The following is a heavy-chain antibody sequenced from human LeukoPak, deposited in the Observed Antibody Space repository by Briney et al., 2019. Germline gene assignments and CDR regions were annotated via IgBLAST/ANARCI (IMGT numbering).Heavy chain of an antibody. D-gene: IGHD3-10*01. Sequence: WGSLRLSCAASGFTFSSYWMSWVRQAPGKRLEWVANIKQDGSEKYYVDSVKGRFTISRDNAKNSLYLQMNSLRAEDTAVYYCARAYGSGSYYTLLLLDYWGQGTLVTVSS. J-gene: IGHJ4*02. CDR1: GFTFSSYW. CDR3: ARAYGSGSYYTLLLLDY. CDR2: IKQDGSEK. V-gene: IGHV3-7*01.